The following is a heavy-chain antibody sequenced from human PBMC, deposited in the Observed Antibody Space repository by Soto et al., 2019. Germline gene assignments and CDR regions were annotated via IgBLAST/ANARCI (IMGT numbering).Heavy chain of an antibody. V-gene: IGHV1-18*01. J-gene: IGHJ5*02. Sequence: VNVSCKASGYTFFTYDISWVRQAPGQGLEWMGWISTYSGDTKYAQKFQGRVTMTTDTSTTTAYLELRSLRSDGTAVYYCARHHGPTTSENWFDPWGQGTLVTVSS. CDR3: ARHHGPTTSENWFDP. CDR1: GYTFFTYD. D-gene: IGHD5-12*01. CDR2: ISTYSGDT.